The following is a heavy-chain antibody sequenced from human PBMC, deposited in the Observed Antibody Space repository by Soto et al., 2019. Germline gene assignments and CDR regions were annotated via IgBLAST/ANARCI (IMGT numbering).Heavy chain of an antibody. Sequence: SETLSLTCTVSGGSISTYFWNWIRQSPEKGLEWIGSIYYSGSTNYNPSLKSRVTISVDTSKNQFSLKVTSVTAADTAVYFCARQEARQFDILTGYYKSGVDVWGQGTTVTVS. J-gene: IGHJ6*02. D-gene: IGHD3-9*01. CDR2: IYYSGST. CDR3: ARQEARQFDILTGYYKSGVDV. V-gene: IGHV4-59*08. CDR1: GGSISTYF.